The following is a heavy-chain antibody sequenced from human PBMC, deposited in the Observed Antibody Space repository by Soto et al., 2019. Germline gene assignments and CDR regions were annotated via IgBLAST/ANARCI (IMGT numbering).Heavy chain of an antibody. CDR3: AKGPRITIFGVVIPAHTIDY. CDR2: ISGSGGST. J-gene: IGHJ4*02. V-gene: IGHV3-23*01. CDR1: GFTFSSYA. D-gene: IGHD3-3*01. Sequence: RRLSCAASGFTFSSYAMSWVRQAPGKGLEWVSAISGSGGSTYYADSVKGRFTISRDNSKNTLYLQMNSLRAEDTAVYYCAKGPRITIFGVVIPAHTIDYWGQGTLVTVSS.